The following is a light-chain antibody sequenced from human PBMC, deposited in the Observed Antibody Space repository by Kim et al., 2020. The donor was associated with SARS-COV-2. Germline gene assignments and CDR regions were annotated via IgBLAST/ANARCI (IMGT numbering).Light chain of an antibody. CDR1: QYIDTY. V-gene: IGKV1-39*01. Sequence: DIQMTQSPSSLSASVGDRVTITCRASQYIDTYLNWYLQTPGRAPKLLIFATSTLQSGVPSRFSGSRSGTDFTLTIGSLQPEDFATYYCQQSYTTPLTFGGGTKVDIK. J-gene: IGKJ4*01. CDR3: QQSYTTPLT. CDR2: ATS.